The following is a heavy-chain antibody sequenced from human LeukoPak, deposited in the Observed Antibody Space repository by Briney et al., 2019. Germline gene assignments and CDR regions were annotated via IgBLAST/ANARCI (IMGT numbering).Heavy chain of an antibody. Sequence: SETLSLTCAVYGGSFSGYYWSWIRQPPGRGLEWIGEINHSGSTNYNPSLKSRVTISVDTSKNQFSLKLSSVTAADTAVYYCARVIYGYWVDYWGQGTLSPSPQ. J-gene: IGHJ4*02. CDR1: GGSFSGYY. CDR2: INHSGST. CDR3: ARVIYGYWVDY. D-gene: IGHD5-24*01. V-gene: IGHV4-34*01.